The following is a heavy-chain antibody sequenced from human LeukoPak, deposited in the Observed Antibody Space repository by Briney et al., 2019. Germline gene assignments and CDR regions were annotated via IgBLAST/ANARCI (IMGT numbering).Heavy chain of an antibody. Sequence: GGSLRLSCAASGFTFSSYSMNWVRQAPGKGLEWVSSISSSSSYIYYADSVKGRFTISRDNAKNSLYLQMDSLRAEDTAVYYCAREPYCSSTSCNYFDYWGQGTLVTVSS. V-gene: IGHV3-21*01. CDR3: AREPYCSSTSCNYFDY. J-gene: IGHJ4*02. CDR2: ISSSSSYI. CDR1: GFTFSSYS. D-gene: IGHD2-2*01.